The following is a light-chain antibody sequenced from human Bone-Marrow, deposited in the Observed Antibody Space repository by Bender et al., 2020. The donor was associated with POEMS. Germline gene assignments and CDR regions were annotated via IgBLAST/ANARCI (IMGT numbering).Light chain of an antibody. Sequence: QSALTQPASVSGSPGQSITISCTGTSSDVGSYDLVSWYQQHPGKVPKLIISQVTERPSGVSDRFSGSKSGNTASLTISGLQAEDEADYYCCSYTGSTPYVFGTGTKVTVL. J-gene: IGLJ1*01. CDR3: CSYTGSTPYV. CDR1: SSDVGSYDL. CDR2: QVT. V-gene: IGLV2-23*02.